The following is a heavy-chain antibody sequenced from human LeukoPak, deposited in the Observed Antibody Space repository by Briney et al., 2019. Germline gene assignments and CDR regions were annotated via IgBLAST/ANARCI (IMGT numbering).Heavy chain of an antibody. Sequence: GGSLSLSCAASGFPFSAYSMNWVRQAPGKGLEWVSSISGSSRYVYYADSVKGRFTISRDNAKNSQSLHMNSLRAEDTAVYYCAKAYYDPSGYSYYFDYWGQGTQVTVSS. CDR3: AKAYYDPSGYSYYFDY. V-gene: IGHV3-21*01. D-gene: IGHD3-22*01. J-gene: IGHJ4*02. CDR1: GFPFSAYS. CDR2: ISGSSRYV.